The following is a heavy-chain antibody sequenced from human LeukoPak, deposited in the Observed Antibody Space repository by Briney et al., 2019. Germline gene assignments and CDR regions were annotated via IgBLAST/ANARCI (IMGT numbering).Heavy chain of an antibody. CDR1: GYTFTGYY. CDR3: ARDLSGAMTTVTCADY. Sequence: ASVKVSCKASGYTFTGYYMHWVRQAPGQGLEWMGWNNPNSGGTNYAQKFQGRVTMTRDTSISTAYMELSRLRSDDTAVYYCARDLSGAMTTVTCADYWGXGTLVTVS. D-gene: IGHD4-17*01. CDR2: NNPNSGGT. V-gene: IGHV1-2*02. J-gene: IGHJ4*01.